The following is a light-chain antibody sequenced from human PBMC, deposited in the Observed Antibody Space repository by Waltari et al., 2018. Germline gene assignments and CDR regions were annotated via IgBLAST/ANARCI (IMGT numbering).Light chain of an antibody. CDR1: GPNTGNNL. Sequence: QSVLTQPPSVSAAPGQKVHHSCPRPGPNTGNNLSTWYQQLPGTPPKLLIYDNNKRPSGIPDRFSGSKSGTSATLGITGLQTGDEADYYCGTWDTDLSVVFGGGTKLTVL. J-gene: IGLJ2*01. CDR3: GTWDTDLSVV. CDR2: DNN. V-gene: IGLV1-51*01.